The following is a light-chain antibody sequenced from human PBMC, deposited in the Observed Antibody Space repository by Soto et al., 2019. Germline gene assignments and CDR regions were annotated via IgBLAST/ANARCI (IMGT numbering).Light chain of an antibody. J-gene: IGKJ1*01. CDR1: QSVSIN. Sequence: EIVMSQSPATLSVSPGERATLSCRASQSVSINLAWYQQKPGQAPRLLIYGASTRATGIPDRFSGSGSGTDFTLTISSLEPEDFAVYYCQQRSNWWTFGQGTKVDIK. V-gene: IGKV3-11*01. CDR3: QQRSNWWT. CDR2: GAS.